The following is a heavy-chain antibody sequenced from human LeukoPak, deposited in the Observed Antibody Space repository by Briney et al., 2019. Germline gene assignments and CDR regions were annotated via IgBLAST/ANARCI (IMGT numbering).Heavy chain of an antibody. D-gene: IGHD2-15*01. CDR2: IYPGDSDT. Sequence: GESLKISCKGSGYSFINYWIGWVRQMPGKGLEWMGIIYPGDSDTRYSPSFQGQVTISADKSISTAYLQWSSLEASDTAMYYCARLAGSGGSCYRCFDYWGQGTLVTVSS. J-gene: IGHJ4*02. CDR1: GYSFINYW. V-gene: IGHV5-51*01. CDR3: ARLAGSGGSCYRCFDY.